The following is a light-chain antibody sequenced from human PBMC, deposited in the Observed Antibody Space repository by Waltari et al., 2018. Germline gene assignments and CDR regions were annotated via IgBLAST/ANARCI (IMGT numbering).Light chain of an antibody. Sequence: QLVLTQSPSASASLGASVKLTCTLGSGHSHYPIAWHQQQQEKGPRYLMRVNSDGSHIMGDGIPDRFSGSSSWAERYLFIFSLQSEDEADYYCQTWATGIRFGGGTKLTVL. CDR3: QTWATGIR. CDR2: VNSDGSH. CDR1: SGHSHYP. V-gene: IGLV4-69*01. J-gene: IGLJ3*02.